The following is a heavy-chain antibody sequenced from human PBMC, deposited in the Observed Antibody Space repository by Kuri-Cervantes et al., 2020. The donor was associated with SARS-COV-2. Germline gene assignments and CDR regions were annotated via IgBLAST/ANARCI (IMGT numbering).Heavy chain of an antibody. J-gene: IGHJ3*02. D-gene: IGHD2-2*01. CDR3: ARPRGIVVVPAAVGGAFDI. V-gene: IGHV1-18*01. CDR1: GYTFTSYG. Sequence: ASVKVSCKASGYTFTSYGISWVRQAPGQGLEWMGWISAYNGNTNYAQKLQGRVTMTTDISTSTAYMELRSLRSDDTAVYYCARPRGIVVVPAAVGGAFDIWDQGTMVTVSS. CDR2: ISAYNGNT.